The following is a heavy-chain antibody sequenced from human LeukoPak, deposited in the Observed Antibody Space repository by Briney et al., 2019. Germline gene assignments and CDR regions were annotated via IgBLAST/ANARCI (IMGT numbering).Heavy chain of an antibody. CDR3: ARRHLDSAGWTIDY. Sequence: AGGSLRLSCAASGFTFSSYNLNWVREAPGKGLEWVSYISGSSNTIYYADSVKGRFTISRDNAKNSLYLQMNSLRAEDTAVYYCARRHLDSAGWTIDYWGQGTLVTVSS. CDR1: GFTFSSYN. D-gene: IGHD3-9*01. CDR2: ISGSSNTI. V-gene: IGHV3-48*01. J-gene: IGHJ4*02.